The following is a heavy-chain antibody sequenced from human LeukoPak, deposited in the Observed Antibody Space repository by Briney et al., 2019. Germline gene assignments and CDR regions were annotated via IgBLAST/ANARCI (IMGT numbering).Heavy chain of an antibody. D-gene: IGHD5-24*01. J-gene: IGHJ4*02. CDR1: GYTLTELS. CDR2: FDPEDGET. V-gene: IGHV1-24*01. CDR3: ATDREMPFLFDY. Sequence: ASVKVSCKVSGYTLTELSMHWVRQAPGKGLEWMGGFDPEDGETIYAQKFQGRVTMTEDTSTDTAYMELSSLRSEDTAVYYCATDREMPFLFDYWGQETLVTVSS.